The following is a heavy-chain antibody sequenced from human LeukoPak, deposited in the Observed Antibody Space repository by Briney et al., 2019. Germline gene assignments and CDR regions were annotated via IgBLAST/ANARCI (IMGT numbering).Heavy chain of an antibody. V-gene: IGHV1-18*01. CDR1: GYTFTSYG. D-gene: IGHD3-22*01. Sequence: ASVKVSCKASGYTFTSYGISWVRQAPGQGLEWMGWISAYNGNTNYAQKLQGRVTMTTDTSTSTAYMELRSLRSDDTAVYYCARASSSGYFYVAPTYFDYWGQGTLVTVSS. CDR3: ARASSSGYFYVAPTYFDY. J-gene: IGHJ4*02. CDR2: ISAYNGNT.